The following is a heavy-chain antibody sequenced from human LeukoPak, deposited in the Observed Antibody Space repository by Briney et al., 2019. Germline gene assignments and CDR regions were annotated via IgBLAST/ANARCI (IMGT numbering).Heavy chain of an antibody. D-gene: IGHD4-17*01. CDR1: GFTFSSYS. J-gene: IGHJ4*02. V-gene: IGHV3-48*01. Sequence: GGSLRLSWAASGFTFSSYSMNWVRQAPGKGLEWLSYISSSSSTIYYADSVKGRFTISRDNAKNSLYLQMNSLRAEDTAVYYCARISDTVTTPFDDWGQGTLVTVSS. CDR2: ISSSSSTI. CDR3: ARISDTVTTPFDD.